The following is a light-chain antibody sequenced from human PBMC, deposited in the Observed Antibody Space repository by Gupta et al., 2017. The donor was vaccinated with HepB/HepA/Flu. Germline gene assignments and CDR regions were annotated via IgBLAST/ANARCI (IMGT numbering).Light chain of an antibody. Sequence: EIVLTQSPGTLSLSPGERATLSCRASQSVSSNYLAWYQQKPGQAPRLLIYGASSRANGIPDRFSDSGSATDFTLTISRLDPEDFAVYYCQQDSSSPLTFGGGTRLEIK. J-gene: IGKJ4*01. V-gene: IGKV3-20*01. CDR3: QQDSSSPLT. CDR1: QSVSSNY. CDR2: GAS.